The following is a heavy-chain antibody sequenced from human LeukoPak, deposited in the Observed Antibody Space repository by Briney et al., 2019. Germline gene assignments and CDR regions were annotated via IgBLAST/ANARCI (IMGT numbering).Heavy chain of an antibody. J-gene: IGHJ4*02. D-gene: IGHD6-19*01. Sequence: ASVKVSCKASGYTFTSYDINWVRQATGQGLEWMGWMNPNSGNTGYAQKFQGRVTMTRNTSISTAYMELSSLRSDDTAVYYCATALHSSGFTGFDYWGQGTLVTVSS. V-gene: IGHV1-8*01. CDR3: ATALHSSGFTGFDY. CDR1: GYTFTSYD. CDR2: MNPNSGNT.